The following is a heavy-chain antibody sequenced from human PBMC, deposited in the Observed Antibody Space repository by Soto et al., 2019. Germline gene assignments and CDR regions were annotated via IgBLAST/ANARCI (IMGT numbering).Heavy chain of an antibody. CDR2: FIPIFGTA. CDR1: GGTFSSYA. D-gene: IGHD3-9*01. Sequence: GASVKVSCKASGGTFSSYAISWVRQAPGQGLEWMGGFIPIFGTANYAQKFQGRVTITADESTSTAYMELSSLRSEDTAVYYCARKARDILTGPRDNWFDPWGQGTLVTVSS. J-gene: IGHJ5*02. CDR3: ARKARDILTGPRDNWFDP. V-gene: IGHV1-69*13.